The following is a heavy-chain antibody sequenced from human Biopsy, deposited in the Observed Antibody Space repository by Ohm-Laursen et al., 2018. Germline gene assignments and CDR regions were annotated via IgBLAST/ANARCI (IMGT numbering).Heavy chain of an antibody. Sequence: SVKVSCKAPGGTFSNYGVNWVRQAPGQGLEWLGGNIPILGTGNYAQKFQDRVTVAADTSTSTATMELRSLRSDDTAVYYCATKLTGYFHHWGQGTLVIVS. J-gene: IGHJ1*01. CDR2: NIPILGTG. V-gene: IGHV1-69*06. CDR3: ATKLTGYFHH. D-gene: IGHD3-9*01. CDR1: GGTFSNYG.